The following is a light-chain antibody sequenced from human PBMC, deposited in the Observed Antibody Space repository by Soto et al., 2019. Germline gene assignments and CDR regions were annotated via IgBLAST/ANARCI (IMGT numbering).Light chain of an antibody. V-gene: IGLV2-14*01. CDR3: SSYTRSSTYV. Sequence: QSVLTQPASVSGSPGQSITISCTGTSSGVGYYNYVSWYQQHPGKAPNLMIYEVSSRPSGVSNRFSGSKSGNTASLTISGLQAEDEADYYCSSYTRSSTYVFGTGTKVTVL. J-gene: IGLJ1*01. CDR1: SSGVGYYNY. CDR2: EVS.